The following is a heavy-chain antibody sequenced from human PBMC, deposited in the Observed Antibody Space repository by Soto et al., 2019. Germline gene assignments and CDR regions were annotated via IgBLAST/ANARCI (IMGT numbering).Heavy chain of an antibody. D-gene: IGHD7-27*01. CDR2: IIPIFGTA. Sequence: QVQLVQSGAEVKKPGSSVKVSCKASGGTFSSYAISWVRQAPGQGLEWMGGIIPIFGTANYAQKFQGRVTITADESTSTAYMELSSLRSEDTAVYYCSSLTASEMAQFGLAYWGQGTLVTVSS. J-gene: IGHJ4*02. V-gene: IGHV1-69*12. CDR1: GGTFSSYA. CDR3: SSLTASEMAQFGLAY.